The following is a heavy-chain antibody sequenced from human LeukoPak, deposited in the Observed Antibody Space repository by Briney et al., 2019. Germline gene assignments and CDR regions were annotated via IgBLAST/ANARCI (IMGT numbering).Heavy chain of an antibody. CDR3: ARQKWQLVDY. D-gene: IGHD6-6*01. J-gene: IGHJ4*02. Sequence: GGSLRLSCAASGFNFSSYWMSWVRQAPGKGLEWVANIKQDGSEKYYVDSVKGRFTISRDNAKNSLYLQMNSLRAEDTAVYDCARQKWQLVDYWGQGTLVTVSS. CDR1: GFNFSSYW. CDR2: IKQDGSEK. V-gene: IGHV3-7*01.